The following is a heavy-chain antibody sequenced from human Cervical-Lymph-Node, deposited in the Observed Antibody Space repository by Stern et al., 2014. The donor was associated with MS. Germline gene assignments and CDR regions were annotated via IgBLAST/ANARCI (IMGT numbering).Heavy chain of an antibody. CDR2: INPITGST. CDR1: GYTFSIYY. CDR3: ARQNMVRGVTELDF. V-gene: IGHV1-46*01. J-gene: IGHJ4*02. Sequence: VQLVESGTEVKKSGASVRVSCKASGYTFSIYYMHWVRQAPGQGLEWLGIINPITGSTHYAQKFQDRVTMTNYTSTSTVYLEMSSLMSEDTAVYYCARQNMVRGVTELDFWGQGTLVTVSS. D-gene: IGHD3-10*01.